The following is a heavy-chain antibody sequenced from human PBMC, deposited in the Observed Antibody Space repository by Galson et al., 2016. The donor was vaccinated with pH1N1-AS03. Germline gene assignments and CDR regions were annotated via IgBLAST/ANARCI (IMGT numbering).Heavy chain of an antibody. CDR2: INQDENEK. CDR3: ARESMGTEHIVVVTGRYGYYYMDV. Sequence: SLRLSCAASGFSFSASWMSWVRQAPGKGLEWVANINQDENEKYCVDSVKGRFTISRDNAKNSLYLEMNSLRAEDTALYYCARESMGTEHIVVVTGRYGYYYMDVWGKGTTVTVSS. D-gene: IGHD2-21*02. V-gene: IGHV3-7*03. CDR1: GFSFSASW. J-gene: IGHJ6*03.